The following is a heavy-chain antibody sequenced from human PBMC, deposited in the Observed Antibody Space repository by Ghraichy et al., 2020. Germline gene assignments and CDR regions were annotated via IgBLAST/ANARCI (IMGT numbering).Heavy chain of an antibody. CDR1: GFTFSGYW. V-gene: IGHV3-7*01. J-gene: IGHJ1*01. CDR2: IKEDGSER. CDR3: ARGGYTFGL. Sequence: GGSLRLSCAASGFTFSGYWMSWVRQAPGKGLEWVSNIKEDGSERSYVDSVKGRFTISRDNAKNSLYLQMNSLRVEDTAMYYCARGGYTFGLWGQGTLVTVSS. D-gene: IGHD5-18*01.